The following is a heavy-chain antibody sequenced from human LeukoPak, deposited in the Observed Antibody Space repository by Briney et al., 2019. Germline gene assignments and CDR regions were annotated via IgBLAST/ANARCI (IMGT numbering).Heavy chain of an antibody. J-gene: IGHJ4*02. CDR1: YA. CDR2: ISGSGGST. V-gene: IGHV3-23*01. CDR3: AKDRDVAGYYYDSSGYYYASDY. D-gene: IGHD3-22*01. Sequence: YAMXWVRQAPXKGLEWVSAISGSGGSTYYADSVKGRFTISRDNSKNTLYLQMNSLRAEDTAVYYCAKDRDVAGYYYDSSGYYYASDYWGQGTLVTVSS.